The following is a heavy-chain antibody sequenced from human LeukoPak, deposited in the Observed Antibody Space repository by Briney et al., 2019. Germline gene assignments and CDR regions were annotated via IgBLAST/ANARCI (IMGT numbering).Heavy chain of an antibody. CDR3: ARFAVVTPRYYYYYMDV. D-gene: IGHD3-22*01. V-gene: IGHV4-38-2*02. CDR1: GYSISSGYY. CDR2: IYHSGST. J-gene: IGHJ6*03. Sequence: PSETLSLTCTVSGYSISSGYYWGWIRQPPGKGLEWIGSIYHSGSTYYNPSLKSRVTISVDTSKNQFSLKLSSVTAADTAVYYCARFAVVTPRYYYYYMDVWGKGTTVTVSS.